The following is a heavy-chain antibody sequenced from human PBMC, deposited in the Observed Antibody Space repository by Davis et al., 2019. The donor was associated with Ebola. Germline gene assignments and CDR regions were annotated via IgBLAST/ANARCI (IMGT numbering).Heavy chain of an antibody. CDR3: ASPGYSSSSGGDYYYYGMDV. CDR1: GFTFSSYS. J-gene: IGHJ6*02. V-gene: IGHV3-21*01. D-gene: IGHD6-6*01. CDR2: ISSSSSYI. Sequence: PGGSLRLSCAASGFTFSSYSMNWVRQAPGKGLEWVSSISSSSSYIYYADSVKGRFTISRDNAKNSLYLQMNSLRAEDTAVYYCASPGYSSSSGGDYYYYGMDVWGQGTTVTVPS.